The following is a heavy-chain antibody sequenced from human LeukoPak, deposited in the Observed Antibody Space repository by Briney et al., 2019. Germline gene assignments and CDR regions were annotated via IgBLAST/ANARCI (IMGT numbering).Heavy chain of an antibody. D-gene: IGHD1-14*01. J-gene: IGHJ3*01. Sequence: PSETLSLTCIVSGGSMETPSQYWDWIRQSPGQELEWIGSMFYSGSTYFNPSLRRRVTISGDTSTNQISLIQTSVTAADTAGYYCARRNTGVPDTLPLSAIDVWGQGAKVIVSS. CDR1: GGSMETPSQY. V-gene: IGHV4-39*01. CDR3: ARRNTGVPDTLPLSAIDV. CDR2: MFYSGST.